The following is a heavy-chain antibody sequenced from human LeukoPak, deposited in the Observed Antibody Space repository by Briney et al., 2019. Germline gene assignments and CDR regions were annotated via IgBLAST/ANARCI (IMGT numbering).Heavy chain of an antibody. CDR3: AKDLTYDTTGFDY. V-gene: IGHV3-30*02. CDR2: IRYDGSEK. Sequence: GGSLRLSCAASGFTFSSYGMHWVRQAPGKGLEWVAFIRYDGSEKDYADSVKGRFTISRDNSKNTVYLEMNSLRAEDTAVYYCAKDLTYDTTGFDYWGQGTLVTVSS. CDR1: GFTFSSYG. J-gene: IGHJ4*02. D-gene: IGHD3-22*01.